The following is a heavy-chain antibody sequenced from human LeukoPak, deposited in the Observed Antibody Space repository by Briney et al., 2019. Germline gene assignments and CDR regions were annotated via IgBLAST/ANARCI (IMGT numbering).Heavy chain of an antibody. Sequence: GASVKVSCKASGYTFTSYDINWVRQATGQGLEWMGGIVPIFGTANYAQKFQGRVTITADKSTSTAYMELSSLRSEDTAVYYCARDRYSYGLDYWGQGTLVTVSS. CDR2: IVPIFGTA. V-gene: IGHV1-69*06. J-gene: IGHJ4*02. D-gene: IGHD5-18*01. CDR1: GYTFTSYD. CDR3: ARDRYSYGLDY.